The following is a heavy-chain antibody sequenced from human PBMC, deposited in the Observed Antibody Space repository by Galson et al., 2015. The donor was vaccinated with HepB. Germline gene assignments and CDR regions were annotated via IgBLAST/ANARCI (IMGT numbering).Heavy chain of an antibody. V-gene: IGHV3-74*03. CDR2: IGNDGTT. CDR3: VRDLFLGDGWYRGLGWFDS. J-gene: IGHJ5*01. CDR1: GLTFSSHW. D-gene: IGHD6-19*01. Sequence: SLRLSCAASGLTFSSHWFHWVRQAPGKGLVWVSHIGNDGTTTYADSVKGRFTISRNDATNTVYLQMNSLRAEDTAVYYCVRDLFLGDGWYRGLGWFDSWGQGTLVTVSS.